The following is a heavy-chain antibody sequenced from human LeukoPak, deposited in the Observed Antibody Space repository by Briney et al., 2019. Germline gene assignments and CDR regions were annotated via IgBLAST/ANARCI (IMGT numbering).Heavy chain of an antibody. CDR2: IIPILIIA. Sequence: GASVKVSCKASGGTFSSYAISWVRQAPGQGLEWMGRIIPILIIADNAQKFQGRMTITADKSTSTAYMELSSLRSEDTAVYYCARDLSAVAGTGYFDLWGRGTLVTVSS. D-gene: IGHD6-19*01. CDR3: ARDLSAVAGTGYFDL. V-gene: IGHV1-69*04. J-gene: IGHJ2*01. CDR1: GGTFSSYA.